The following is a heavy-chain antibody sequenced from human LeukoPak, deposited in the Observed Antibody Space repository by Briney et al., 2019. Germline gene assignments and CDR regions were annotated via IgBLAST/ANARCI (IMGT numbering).Heavy chain of an antibody. Sequence: PGGSLRLXCAASGFTFSSYAMSWVRQAPGKGLEWVSAISGSGGSTYYADSVKGRFTISRDNSKNTLYLQMNSLRAEDTAVYYCAKESFMITFGGVNLDYWGRGTLVTVSS. CDR3: AKESFMITFGGVNLDY. CDR2: ISGSGGST. CDR1: GFTFSSYA. V-gene: IGHV3-23*01. J-gene: IGHJ4*02. D-gene: IGHD3-16*01.